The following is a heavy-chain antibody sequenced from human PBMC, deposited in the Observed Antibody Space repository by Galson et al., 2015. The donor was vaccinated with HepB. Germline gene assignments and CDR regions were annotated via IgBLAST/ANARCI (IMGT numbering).Heavy chain of an antibody. Sequence: SLRLSCAASGFTFSSYWMSWVRQAPGEGLEWVANIKQDGSEKYYVDSVKGRFTISRDNAKNSLYLQMNSLRAEDTAVYYCARGRAILWFGDRRWGQGTLVTVSS. CDR1: GFTFSSYW. J-gene: IGHJ4*02. CDR2: IKQDGSEK. D-gene: IGHD3-10*01. CDR3: ARGRAILWFGDRR. V-gene: IGHV3-7*03.